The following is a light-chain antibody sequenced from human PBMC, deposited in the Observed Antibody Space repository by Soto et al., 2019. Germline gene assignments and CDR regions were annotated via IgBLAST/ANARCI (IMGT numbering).Light chain of an antibody. CDR3: QQYNIWSSIT. J-gene: IGKJ5*01. CDR2: GAS. V-gene: IGKV3-15*01. CDR1: QSISSK. Sequence: EIVMTQSPATLSVSPGERATLSCRASQSISSKVGWYQQKPGKAPRLLIYGASTRATGVPPRFSGSGSGTEFTLTISSLLSEDFVVYYCQQYNIWSSITFGQGTRLEIK.